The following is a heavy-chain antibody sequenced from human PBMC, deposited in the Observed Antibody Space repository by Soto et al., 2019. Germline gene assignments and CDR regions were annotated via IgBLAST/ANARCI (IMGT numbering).Heavy chain of an antibody. J-gene: IGHJ5*02. CDR3: ARHPERIAEIGWFDP. V-gene: IGHV3-48*01. Sequence: EVQLVESGGGLVQPGGSLRLCCAAPGFTFSSYSMNWVRQAPGKGLEWVSYISSSSSTIYYADSVKGRFTISRDNAKNSLYLQMNSLRAEDTAVYYCARHPERIAEIGWFDPWGQGTLVTVSS. D-gene: IGHD6-13*01. CDR2: ISSSSSTI. CDR1: GFTFSSYS.